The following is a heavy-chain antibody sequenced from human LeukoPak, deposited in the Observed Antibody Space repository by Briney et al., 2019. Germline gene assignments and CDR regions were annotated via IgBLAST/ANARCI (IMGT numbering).Heavy chain of an antibody. Sequence: GASVNVSCKASGYTFTSYAMNWVRQAPGQGLEWMGWINTNTGNPTYAQGFTGRFVFSLDTSVSTAYLQISSLKAEDTAVYYCARASHIAAAARLGYWGQGTLVTVSS. CDR1: GYTFTSYA. J-gene: IGHJ4*02. V-gene: IGHV7-4-1*02. CDR3: ARASHIAAAARLGY. D-gene: IGHD6-13*01. CDR2: INTNTGNP.